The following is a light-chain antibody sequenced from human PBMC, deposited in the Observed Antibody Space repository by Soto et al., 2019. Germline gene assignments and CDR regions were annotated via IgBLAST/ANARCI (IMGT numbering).Light chain of an antibody. CDR1: QSVSSD. V-gene: IGKV3-15*01. CDR3: QQYNNWWT. J-gene: IGKJ1*01. Sequence: EIVMTQSPATLSVSAGERATLSCRASQSVSSDLAWYQQKPGQAPRLLIYGASTRATGIPARFSGSGSGTEFTLTISSLQSEDFAVYYCQQYNNWWTFGQGTRWIS. CDR2: GAS.